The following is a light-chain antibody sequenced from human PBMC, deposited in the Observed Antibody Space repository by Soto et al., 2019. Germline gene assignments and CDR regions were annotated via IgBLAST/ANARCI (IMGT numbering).Light chain of an antibody. CDR1: QSISTY. Sequence: DIQMTQSPSFLSASVGDRVTITCWASQSISTYLNWYQQKPGKAPKLLIYGASTLQSAVPSRFTGSGSETDFTLTISSLQPGDFATYHCQQTYSTPWTFGQGTKVEIK. J-gene: IGKJ1*01. V-gene: IGKV1-39*01. CDR3: QQTYSTPWT. CDR2: GAS.